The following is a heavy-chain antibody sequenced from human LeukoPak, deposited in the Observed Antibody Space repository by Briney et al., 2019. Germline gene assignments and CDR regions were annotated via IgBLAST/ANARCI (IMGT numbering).Heavy chain of an antibody. CDR1: GFTFSSYE. CDR2: ISSSGSTI. J-gene: IGHJ3*02. CDR3: ARDCGGGSCYGPYDAFDI. D-gene: IGHD2-15*01. V-gene: IGHV3-48*03. Sequence: PGGSLRPSCAASGFTFSSYEMNWVRQAPGKGLEWVSYISSSGSTIYYADSVKGRFTISRDNAKNSLYPQMNSLRAEDTAVYYCARDCGGGSCYGPYDAFDIWGQGTMVTVSS.